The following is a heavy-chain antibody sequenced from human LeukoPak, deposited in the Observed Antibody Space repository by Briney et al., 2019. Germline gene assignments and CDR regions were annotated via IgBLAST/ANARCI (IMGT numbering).Heavy chain of an antibody. CDR1: GYSFTSYW. CDR2: IYPGDSGT. V-gene: IGHV5-51*01. J-gene: IGHJ4*02. Sequence: GESLKISCKGSGYSFTSYWIGWVRQMPGKGLEWMGIIYPGDSGTRYSPSFQGQVTISADKSISTAYLQWSSLKASDTAMYYSARRIHYYDSSGHYYYFDYWGQGTLVTVSS. CDR3: ARRIHYYDSSGHYYYFDY. D-gene: IGHD3-22*01.